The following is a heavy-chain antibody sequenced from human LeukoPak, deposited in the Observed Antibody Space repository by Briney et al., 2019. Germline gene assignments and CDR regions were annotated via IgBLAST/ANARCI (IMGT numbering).Heavy chain of an antibody. CDR2: ISGSGGST. CDR1: GFSFSTYW. CDR3: AKVFNTHSTKIVVVTAFYYYYGTDV. D-gene: IGHD2-21*02. Sequence: PGGSLRLSCVASGFSFSTYWMHWVRQAPGKGLEWVSAISGSGGSTYYADSVKGRFTISRDNSKNTLYLQMNSLRAEDTAVYYCAKVFNTHSTKIVVVTAFYYYYGTDVWGQGTTVTVSS. J-gene: IGHJ6*02. V-gene: IGHV3-23*01.